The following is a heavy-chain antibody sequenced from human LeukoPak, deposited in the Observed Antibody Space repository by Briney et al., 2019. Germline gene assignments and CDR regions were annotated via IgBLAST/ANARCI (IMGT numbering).Heavy chain of an antibody. D-gene: IGHD4-17*01. CDR1: GFTFDDYA. Sequence: GRSLRLSCAASGFTFDDYAMHWVRQPPGKGLEWVSGISWNSVSIGYADSVKGRFTISRDNAKNSLYLQMNSLRTEDTALYYCAKSLSTVTTVDCWGQGTLVTVSS. CDR3: AKSLSTVTTVDC. CDR2: ISWNSVSI. J-gene: IGHJ4*02. V-gene: IGHV3-9*01.